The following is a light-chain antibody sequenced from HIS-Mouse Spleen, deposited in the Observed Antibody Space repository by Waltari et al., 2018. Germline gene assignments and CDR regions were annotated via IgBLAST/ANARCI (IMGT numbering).Light chain of an antibody. V-gene: IGLV3-10*01. J-gene: IGLJ2*01. CDR3: YSTDSSGNHRV. CDR1: ALPTKY. Sequence: SYELTQPPSVSVSPGQTARITCSGDALPTKYAYLYQQKSGQAPLLVIYEDSKRPSGIPERFSGSSSGTMATLTISGAQVEDEADYYCYSTDSSGNHRVFGGGTKLTVL. CDR2: EDS.